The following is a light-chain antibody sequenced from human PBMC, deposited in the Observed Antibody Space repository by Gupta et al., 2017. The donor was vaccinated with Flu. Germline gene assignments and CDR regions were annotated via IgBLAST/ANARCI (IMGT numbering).Light chain of an antibody. Sequence: QSGLTQPPSVSGAPGQRLTISCTGSRSNPGAGYDVHWYQQLPGTAPNLLLYGNNHRPSGVPDRFSGSKSGTSASLAITGLQADDEADYYCQSYDSSLSGWVFGGGTKLTVL. V-gene: IGLV1-40*01. CDR2: GNN. J-gene: IGLJ3*02. CDR1: RSNPGAGYD. CDR3: QSYDSSLSGWV.